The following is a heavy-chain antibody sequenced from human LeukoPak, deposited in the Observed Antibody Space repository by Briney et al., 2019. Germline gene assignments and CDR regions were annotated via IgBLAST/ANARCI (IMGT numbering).Heavy chain of an antibody. CDR2: ISTSGST. Sequence: SQTLSLTCTVSGGSISSGSYDWSWLRQPAGKGLEWIGRISTSGSTNCNPSPKNRVTISVDTSKNQFSLKLSSVTAANTAVYYCARRCSSTNCFVWYFDSWGRGTLVTVSS. V-gene: IGHV4-61*02. CDR1: GGSISSGSYD. J-gene: IGHJ2*01. CDR3: ARRCSSTNCFVWYFDS. D-gene: IGHD2-2*01.